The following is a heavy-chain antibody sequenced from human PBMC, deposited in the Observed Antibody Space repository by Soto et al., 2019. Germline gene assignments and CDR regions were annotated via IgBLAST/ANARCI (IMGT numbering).Heavy chain of an antibody. J-gene: IGHJ4*02. Sequence: EVQLLESGGDLKQPGGSLRLSCVASGLTFGSRAMTWVRQAPGEGLQWVSTITDTGGDAKYADSVRGRFVISRDNSKNTLYLQLNSLRAEDTALYYCAKGYYSGYDLAYFDYWGQGTLVTVSS. CDR3: AKGYYSGYDLAYFDY. CDR1: GLTFGSRA. V-gene: IGHV3-23*01. D-gene: IGHD5-12*01. CDR2: ITDTGGDA.